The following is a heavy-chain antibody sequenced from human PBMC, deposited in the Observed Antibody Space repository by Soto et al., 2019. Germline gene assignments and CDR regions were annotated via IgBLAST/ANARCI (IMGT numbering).Heavy chain of an antibody. V-gene: IGHV4-61*01. CDR2: IYYSGST. CDR3: AVYSSSWYPETNWFDP. Sequence: SETLSLTCTVSGGAVSSGSYYWSWIRQPPGKGLEWIGYIYYSGSTNYNPSLKSRVTISVDTSKNQFSLKLSSVTAADTAVYYCAVYSSSWYPETNWFDPWGQGTLVTVSS. J-gene: IGHJ5*02. CDR1: GGAVSSGSYY. D-gene: IGHD6-13*01.